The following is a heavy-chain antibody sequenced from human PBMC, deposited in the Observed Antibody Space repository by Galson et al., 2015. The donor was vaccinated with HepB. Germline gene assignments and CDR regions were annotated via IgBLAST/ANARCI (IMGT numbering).Heavy chain of an antibody. Sequence: SLRLSCAASGFTFSSYHMNWVRQAPGRGLEWLSYISSGFHIYYADSVKGRFTISKDNAKNLLYLQLNSLRAEDTSVYYCATDRDHTFDYWGQGTLVTVSS. J-gene: IGHJ4*02. CDR2: ISSGFHI. CDR3: ATDRDHTFDY. D-gene: IGHD1-14*01. CDR1: GFTFSSYH. V-gene: IGHV3-48*03.